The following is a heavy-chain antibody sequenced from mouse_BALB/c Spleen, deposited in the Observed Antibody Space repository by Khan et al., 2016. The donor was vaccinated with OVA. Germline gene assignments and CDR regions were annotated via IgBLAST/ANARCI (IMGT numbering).Heavy chain of an antibody. CDR3: ARRNYFGYTFAY. CDR2: ISPGSGDT. D-gene: IGHD1-2*01. Sequence: QVQLQQSGVELARPGASVKLSCKATGYTFTDYYINWVKQRTGQGLEWIGEISPGSGDTYYNEKFKGKATLTADKSSNTAYMQLSSLTSEASAVYCCARRNYFGYTFAYWGQGTLVTVSA. CDR1: GYTFTDYY. V-gene: IGHV1-77*01. J-gene: IGHJ3*01.